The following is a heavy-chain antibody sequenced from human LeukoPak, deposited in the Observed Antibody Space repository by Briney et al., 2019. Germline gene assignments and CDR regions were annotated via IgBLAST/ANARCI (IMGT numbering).Heavy chain of an antibody. CDR3: ARGAGYSSSWYYD. CDR1: GGSISSYY. CDR2: IHYSGST. D-gene: IGHD6-13*01. J-gene: IGHJ4*02. Sequence: SETLSLTCTVSGGSISSYYWNWIRQPPGKGLEWLGYIHYSGSTNYNPSLESRVTISVDTSKNQFSLKLSSVTAADTAVYYCARGAGYSSSWYYDWGQGTLVTVSS. V-gene: IGHV4-59*01.